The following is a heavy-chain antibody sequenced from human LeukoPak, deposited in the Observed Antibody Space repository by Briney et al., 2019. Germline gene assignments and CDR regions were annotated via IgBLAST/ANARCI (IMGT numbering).Heavy chain of an antibody. V-gene: IGHV1-2*02. J-gene: IGHJ4*02. CDR3: ASGDYGDPPLNY. CDR1: GYPFTTYP. Sequence: ASVKVSCKASGYPFTTYPMNWVRQAPGQGLEWMGWINPNSGGTNYAQKFQGRVTMTRDTSISTAYMELSRLRSDDTAVYYCASGDYGDPPLNYWGQGTLVTVSS. D-gene: IGHD4/OR15-4a*01. CDR2: INPNSGGT.